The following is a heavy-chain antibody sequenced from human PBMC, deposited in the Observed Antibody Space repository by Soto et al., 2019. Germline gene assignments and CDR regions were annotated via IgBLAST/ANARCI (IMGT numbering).Heavy chain of an antibody. J-gene: IGHJ4*02. D-gene: IGHD6-6*01. CDR1: GYTFTSYG. Sequence: QVQLVQSGAEVRKPGASVKVSCKASGYTFTSYGMSWVRQAAGQGLEWVGWVSAYNAKTNYAQKFQGRVTMTTDTSTNTGYMEVRSLRSDDTAVYYCVRMRSQGNPIIAGRQDYWGQGTLVTVSS. V-gene: IGHV1-18*04. CDR3: VRMRSQGNPIIAGRQDY. CDR2: VSAYNAKT.